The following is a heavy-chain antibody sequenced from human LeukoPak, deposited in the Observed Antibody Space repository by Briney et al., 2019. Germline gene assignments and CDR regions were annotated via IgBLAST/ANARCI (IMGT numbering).Heavy chain of an antibody. D-gene: IGHD6-13*01. V-gene: IGHV3-30*02. J-gene: IGHJ4*02. CDR2: IRYDGSNK. Sequence: KTGGSLRLSCAASGFTFSSYGMHWVRQAPGKGLEWVAFIRYDGSNKYYADSVKGRFTISRDNSKNTLYLQMNSLRAEDTAVYYCAKDPLEGSSWYYFDYWGQGTLVTVSS. CDR3: AKDPLEGSSWYYFDY. CDR1: GFTFSSYG.